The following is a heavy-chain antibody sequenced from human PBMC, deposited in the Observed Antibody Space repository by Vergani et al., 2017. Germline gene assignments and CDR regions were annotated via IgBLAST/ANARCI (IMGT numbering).Heavy chain of an antibody. CDR2: IYYSGST. CDR1: GGSISSYY. V-gene: IGHV4-59*01. CDR3: ARAARTHYYYYGMDV. J-gene: IGHJ6*02. Sequence: QVQLQQWGAGLVKPSETLSLTCTVSGGSISSYYWSWIRQPPGKGLEWIGYIYYSGSTNYNPSLKSRVTISVDTSKNQFSLKLSSVTAADTAVYYCARAARTHYYYYGMDVWGQGTTVTVAS. D-gene: IGHD6-6*01.